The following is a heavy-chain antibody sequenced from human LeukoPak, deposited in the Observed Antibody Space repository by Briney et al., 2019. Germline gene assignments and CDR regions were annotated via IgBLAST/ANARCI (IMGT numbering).Heavy chain of an antibody. CDR1: GGTFTIYA. CDR2: IIPIFGTA. J-gene: IGHJ4*02. D-gene: IGHD4-23*01. Sequence: GSSVSVSSTASGGTFTIYAISWVRQAPGQGLEWMGGIIPIFGTANYAQKFQGRVTITADESTSTAYMELSSLRSEDTAVYYCAREWLYGGPTNYFDYWGQGTLVTVSS. V-gene: IGHV1-69*01. CDR3: AREWLYGGPTNYFDY.